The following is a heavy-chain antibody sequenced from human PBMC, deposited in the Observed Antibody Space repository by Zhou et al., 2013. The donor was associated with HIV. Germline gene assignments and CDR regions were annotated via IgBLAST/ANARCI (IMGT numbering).Heavy chain of an antibody. CDR3: ARDGGYCSGGSCYYYYGMDV. CDR2: IIPIFGTA. CDR1: GGTFSSYA. Sequence: QVQLVQSGAEVKKPGSSVKVSCKASGGTFSSYAISWVRQAPGQGLEWMGRIIPIFGTANYAQKFQGRVTITADESTSTAYMELSSLRSEDTAVYYCARDGGYCSGGSCYYYYGMDVWGQGTTVTVSS. D-gene: IGHD2-15*01. J-gene: IGHJ6*02. V-gene: IGHV1-69*13.